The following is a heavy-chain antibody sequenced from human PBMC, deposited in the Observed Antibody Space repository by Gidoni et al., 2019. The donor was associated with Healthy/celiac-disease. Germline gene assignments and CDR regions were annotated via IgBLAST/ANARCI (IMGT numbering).Heavy chain of an antibody. Sequence: QVQLVESGGGVVQPGRSLRLSCAASGFTFSSYGMHGVRQAPGKGLEWVAVIWYDGSNKYYADSVKGRFTISRDNSKNTLYLQMNSLRAEDTAVYYCAREEGGYSSGPFDYWGQGTLVTVSS. CDR3: AREEGGYSSGPFDY. CDR2: IWYDGSNK. CDR1: GFTFSSYG. D-gene: IGHD6-19*01. V-gene: IGHV3-33*01. J-gene: IGHJ4*02.